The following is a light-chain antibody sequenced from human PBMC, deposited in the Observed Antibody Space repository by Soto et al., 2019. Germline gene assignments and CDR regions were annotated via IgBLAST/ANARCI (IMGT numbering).Light chain of an antibody. CDR1: LSDVVAYLF. Sequence: QSELTQPASLSASPGQSTTISGTRTLSDVVAYLFVSFDQQHPGKAPQLMIYDIIKRTSGVSNRFSGSKSGNTASLTIYGLQAEDEADYCCVSFPPSRSYVFGTGTKVTVL. V-gene: IGLV2-14*03. CDR2: DII. CDR3: VSFPPSRSYV. J-gene: IGLJ1*01.